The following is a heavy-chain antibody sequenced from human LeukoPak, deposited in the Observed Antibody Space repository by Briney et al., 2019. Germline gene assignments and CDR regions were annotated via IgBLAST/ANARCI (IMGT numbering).Heavy chain of an antibody. CDR3: AREWKFDI. D-gene: IGHD1-1*01. CDR1: GFTVSSNY. V-gene: IGHV3-53*01. Sequence: PGGTLRLSCAASGFTVSSNYMSWVRQAPGKGLEWVSVIYSGGTTYYADSVKGRFTISRDNSKNTLYLQMNSLRAEDTAIYYCAREWKFDIWGQGTMVTVSS. CDR2: IYSGGTT. J-gene: IGHJ3*02.